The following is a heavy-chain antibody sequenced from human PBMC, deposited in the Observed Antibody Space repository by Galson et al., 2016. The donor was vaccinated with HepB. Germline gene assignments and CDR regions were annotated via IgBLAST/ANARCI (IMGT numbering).Heavy chain of an antibody. Sequence: SLRLSCAASGFTFSSYAMHWVRQAPGKGLEWVAVISFDGSNNFYADSVKGRLTISRDNSKNTLYLQMNSLRAEDTAVYYCARDDDYVWGTYRYTRTVPQYYFDYWGQGTRVTVSS. D-gene: IGHD3-16*02. CDR2: ISFDGSNN. CDR3: ARDDDYVWGTYRYTRTVPQYYFDY. V-gene: IGHV3-30-3*01. J-gene: IGHJ4*02. CDR1: GFTFSSYA.